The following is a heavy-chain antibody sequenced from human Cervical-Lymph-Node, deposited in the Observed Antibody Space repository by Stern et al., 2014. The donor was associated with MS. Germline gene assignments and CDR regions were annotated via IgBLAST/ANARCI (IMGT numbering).Heavy chain of an antibody. J-gene: IGHJ4*02. V-gene: IGHV5-51*04. D-gene: IGHD3-22*01. CDR3: ARRTLDSSSYNSAERHFDY. Sequence: EVQLVESGAEVKKPGESLKISCKGSGYSFTNYWIGWVRQMPGKGLEGMGIINAADSDTRYSPSSQGHVTISSDLPSSTAYLQLSSLKASDTAMYYCARRTLDSSSYNSAERHFDYWGQGTQVTVSS. CDR1: GYSFTNYW. CDR2: INAADSDT.